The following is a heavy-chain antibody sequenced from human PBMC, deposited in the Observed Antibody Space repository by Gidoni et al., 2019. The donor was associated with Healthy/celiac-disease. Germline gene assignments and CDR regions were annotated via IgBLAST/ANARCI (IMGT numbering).Heavy chain of an antibody. CDR2: IGTAGDT. CDR1: GFTFSSYD. J-gene: IGHJ2*01. CDR3: ARDGPTYDSTRYFDL. Sequence: EVQLVESGGGLVQPGGSLRLSCAASGFTFSSYDMHWVRQATGKGLEWVSAIGTAGDTYYPGSVKGRFTISRENAKNSLYLQMNSLRAGDTAVYYCARDGPTYDSTRYFDLWGRGTLVTVSS. D-gene: IGHD3-22*01. V-gene: IGHV3-13*01.